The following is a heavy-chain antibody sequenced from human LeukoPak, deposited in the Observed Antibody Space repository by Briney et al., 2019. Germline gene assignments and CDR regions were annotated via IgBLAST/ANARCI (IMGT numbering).Heavy chain of an antibody. CDR2: INHSGST. D-gene: IGHD1-26*01. CDR1: GGSFSGYY. V-gene: IGHV4-34*01. CDR3: ARRRGSPGWGAFDI. Sequence: PSETLSPTCAVYGGSFSGYYWSWIRQPPGKGLEWIGEINHSGSTNYNPSLKSRVTISVDTSKNQFSLKLSSVTAADTAVYYCARRRGSPGWGAFDIWGQGTMVTVSS. J-gene: IGHJ3*02.